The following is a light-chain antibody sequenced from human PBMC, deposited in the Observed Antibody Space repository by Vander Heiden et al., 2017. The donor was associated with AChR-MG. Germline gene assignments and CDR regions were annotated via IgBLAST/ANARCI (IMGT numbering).Light chain of an antibody. V-gene: IGLV3-9*01. CDR3: QAWDSSTVI. CDR1: SIGTKS. CDR2: KDT. J-gene: IGLJ2*01. Sequence: SYELTPSLSVSVALGQTARITCGGNSIGTKSVHWYHQRPGQAPVLVIYKDTNRPSGIPERFSGSNSGDTATLTISRAEAGDEGDFYCQAWDSSTVIFGGGTRLTVL.